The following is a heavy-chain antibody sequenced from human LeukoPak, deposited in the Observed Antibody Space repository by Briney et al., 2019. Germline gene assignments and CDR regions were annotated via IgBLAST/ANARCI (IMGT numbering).Heavy chain of an antibody. J-gene: IGHJ4*02. CDR2: INHSGST. CDR1: GGSVSSADYY. V-gene: IGHV4-34*01. CDR3: AGNYYDSSGPNIGPHY. Sequence: SETLSLTCTVSGGSVSSADYYWSWIRQPPGKGLEWIGEINHSGSTNYNPSLKSRVTISVDTSKNQFSLKLSSVTAADTAVYYCAGNYYDSSGPNIGPHYWGQGTLVTVSS. D-gene: IGHD3-22*01.